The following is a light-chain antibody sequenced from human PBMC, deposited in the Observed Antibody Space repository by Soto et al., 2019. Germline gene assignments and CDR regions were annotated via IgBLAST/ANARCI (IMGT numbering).Light chain of an antibody. Sequence: QLVLTQPPSVSGAPGQRVTISCTGSSSNIGAGYDVHWYQQLPGTAPKLLIYGNSNRPSGVPDRFSGSKSGTSASLAITGLQAEDEADYYCQSYDSSLSGFNVVFGGGTKLTVL. J-gene: IGLJ2*01. V-gene: IGLV1-40*01. CDR3: QSYDSSLSGFNVV. CDR2: GNS. CDR1: SSNIGAGYD.